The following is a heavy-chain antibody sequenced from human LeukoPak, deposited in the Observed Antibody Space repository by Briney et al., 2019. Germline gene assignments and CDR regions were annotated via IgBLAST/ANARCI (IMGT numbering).Heavy chain of an antibody. CDR2: ISGSGGST. Sequence: GGSLRLSCAASGFTFSSYAMSWVRQAPGKGLEWVSDISGSGGSTYYADSVKGRFTISRDNSKNTLYLQMNSLRAEDTAVYYCGNDQRIPSAIRHFDYWGQGTLVTVSS. CDR3: GNDQRIPSAIRHFDY. V-gene: IGHV3-23*01. CDR1: GFTFSSYA. J-gene: IGHJ4*02. D-gene: IGHD2-2*02.